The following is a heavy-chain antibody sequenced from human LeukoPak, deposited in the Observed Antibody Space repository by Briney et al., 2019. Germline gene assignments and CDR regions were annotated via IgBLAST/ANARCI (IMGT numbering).Heavy chain of an antibody. Sequence: GESLKISCKGSGYTFTNYWIGWVRQVLGKGLEWMGIIYPDDSDTRYRPSFQGQVTISADKSISTAYLQWGSLKASDTAMYYCGRGWNFDYWGQGTLVTVSS. J-gene: IGHJ4*02. D-gene: IGHD6-19*01. CDR3: GRGWNFDY. V-gene: IGHV5-51*01. CDR2: IYPDDSDT. CDR1: GYTFTNYW.